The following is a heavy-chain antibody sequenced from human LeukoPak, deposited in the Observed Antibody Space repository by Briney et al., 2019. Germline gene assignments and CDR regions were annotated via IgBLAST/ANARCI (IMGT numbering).Heavy chain of an antibody. V-gene: IGHV1-8*02. D-gene: IGHD3-3*01. CDR1: GYTFTSYA. CDR3: ARRDITIFGVVIIGYYYYGMDV. Sequence: ASVKVSCTASGYTFTSYAMHWVRQAPGQRLEWMGWMNPNSGNTGYAQKFQGRVTMTRNTSISTAYMELSSLRSEDTAVYYCARRDITIFGVVIIGYYYYGMDVWGQGTTVTVSS. CDR2: MNPNSGNT. J-gene: IGHJ6*02.